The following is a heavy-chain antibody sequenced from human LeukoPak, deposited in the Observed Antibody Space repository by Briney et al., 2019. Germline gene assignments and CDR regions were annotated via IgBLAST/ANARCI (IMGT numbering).Heavy chain of an antibody. D-gene: IGHD3-22*01. J-gene: IGHJ6*02. CDR2: IIPILGIA. CDR3: ARGLRYYYDSSGSSDYGMDV. Sequence: SVKGSCKASGGTFSSYAISWVRQAPGQGLEWMGRIIPILGIANYAQKFQGRVTITADKSTSTAYMEVSSLGSEDTAVFYCARGLRYYYDSSGSSDYGMDVWGQGTTVTVSS. CDR1: GGTFSSYA. V-gene: IGHV1-69*04.